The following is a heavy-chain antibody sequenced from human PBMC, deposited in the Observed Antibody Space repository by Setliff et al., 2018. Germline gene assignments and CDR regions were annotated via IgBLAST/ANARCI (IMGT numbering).Heavy chain of an antibody. CDR2: TIPLFGTT. V-gene: IGHV1-69*05. Sequence: PAASVKVSCKASGGTFTNYGVSWVRQAPGQGLEWMGGTIPLFGTTDYAQKFHGRLTITTDESTSTASMELTSLTSDDTAVYYCAREGVDTRSSTDYRYYMDVWGKGTTVTAP. CDR3: AREGVDTRSSTDYRYYMDV. D-gene: IGHD5-18*01. CDR1: GGTFTNYG. J-gene: IGHJ6*03.